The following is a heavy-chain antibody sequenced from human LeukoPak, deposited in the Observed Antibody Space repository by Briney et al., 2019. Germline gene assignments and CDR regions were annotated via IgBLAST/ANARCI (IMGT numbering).Heavy chain of an antibody. CDR1: GFTFSSYA. D-gene: IGHD6-19*01. J-gene: IGHJ4*02. V-gene: IGHV3-23*01. CDR3: AIKGSSGWPYYFDY. CDR2: ISGSGGST. Sequence: GGSLRLSCAASGFTFSSYAMSWVLQAPGKGLDWVSTISGSGGSTYYADSVKGRFTISSDNSMNTLFLQMISLRADDTAVYYCAIKGSSGWPYYFDYWGQGTLVTVSS.